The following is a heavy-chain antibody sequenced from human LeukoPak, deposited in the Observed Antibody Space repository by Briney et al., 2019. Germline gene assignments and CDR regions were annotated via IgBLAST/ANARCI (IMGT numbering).Heavy chain of an antibody. CDR1: GFTFSSYW. Sequence: HSGGSLRLSCAASGFTFSSYWMNWVRQAPGKGLVWVSRINGDGSSTSYADSVKGRFTISRDNARNTLYLQMNSLRAEDTAVYYCASLGGITVTGPYDFDYWGQGTVVTVSS. CDR2: INGDGSST. D-gene: IGHD1-20*01. CDR3: ASLGGITVTGPYDFDY. J-gene: IGHJ4*02. V-gene: IGHV3-74*01.